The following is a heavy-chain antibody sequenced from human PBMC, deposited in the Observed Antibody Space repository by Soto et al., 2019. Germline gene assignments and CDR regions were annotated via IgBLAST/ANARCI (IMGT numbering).Heavy chain of an antibody. D-gene: IGHD3-16*02. CDR3: ARGRSFRLVGVPFDA. J-gene: IGHJ4*02. CDR2: ISHSGRA. Sequence: PSETLSLMSGVSGFSIQTSYFWGWIRQPPGKGLEWIGLISHSGRAMSHPSFASRATISLDTTNNGFSLTLKCETAADTAVYYCARGRSFRLVGVPFDAWGQGTLVTVSS. V-gene: IGHV4-38-2*01. CDR1: GFSIQTSYF.